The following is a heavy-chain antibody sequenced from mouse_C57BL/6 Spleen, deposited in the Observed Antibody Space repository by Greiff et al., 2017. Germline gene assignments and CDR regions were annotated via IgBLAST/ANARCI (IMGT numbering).Heavy chain of an antibody. D-gene: IGHD1-3*01. CDR3: ARKGTKDSNWYFDV. Sequence: VHLVESGAELARPGASVKLSCKASGYTFTSYGISWVKQRTGQGLEWIGEIYPRSGNTYYNEKFKGKATLTADKSSSTAYMELRSLTSEDSAVYFCARKGTKDSNWYFDVWGTGTTVTVSS. CDR2: IYPRSGNT. J-gene: IGHJ1*03. V-gene: IGHV1-81*01. CDR1: GYTFTSYG.